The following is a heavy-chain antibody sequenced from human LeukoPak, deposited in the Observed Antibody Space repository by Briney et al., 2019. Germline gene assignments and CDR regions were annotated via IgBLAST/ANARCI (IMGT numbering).Heavy chain of an antibody. V-gene: IGHV1-18*01. D-gene: IGHD3-3*01. CDR2: ISAYNGNT. CDR1: GYTFTSYG. CDR3: ARDVSDFWSFSKYYYMDV. J-gene: IGHJ6*03. Sequence: GASVKVSCKASGYTFTSYGISWVRQAPGQGLEWMGWISAYNGNTNYAQKFQGRVTMTKDTSTSTAYMELRSLRSDDTAVYYCARDVSDFWSFSKYYYMDVWGKGTTVTVSS.